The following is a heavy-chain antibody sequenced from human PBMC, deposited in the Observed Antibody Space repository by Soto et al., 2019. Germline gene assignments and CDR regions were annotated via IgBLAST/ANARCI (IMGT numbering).Heavy chain of an antibody. CDR3: ARAPLGDIVVVVAATPYYFDY. Sequence: SQTLSLTCTVSGGSISSSSYYWGWIRQPPGKGLEWIGSIYYSGSTYYNPSHKSRVTISVDTSKNQFSLKLSSVTAADTAVYYCARAPLGDIVVVVAATPYYFDYWGQGTLVTVSS. V-gene: IGHV4-39*01. J-gene: IGHJ4*02. CDR2: IYYSGST. CDR1: GGSISSSSYY. D-gene: IGHD2-15*01.